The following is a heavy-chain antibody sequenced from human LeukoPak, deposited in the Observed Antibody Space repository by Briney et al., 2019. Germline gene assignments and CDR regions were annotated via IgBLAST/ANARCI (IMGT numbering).Heavy chain of an antibody. CDR3: ARVGVANQKQLGLSRKYYYYGMDV. J-gene: IGHJ6*02. Sequence: SETLSLTCAVYGGSFSGYYWSWIRQPPGKGLEWIGEINHSGSTNYNPSLKSRVTISVDTSKNQFSLKLSSVTAADTAVYYCARVGVANQKQLGLSRKYYYYGMDVWGQGTTVTVSS. V-gene: IGHV4-34*01. D-gene: IGHD1-1*01. CDR2: INHSGST. CDR1: GGSFSGYY.